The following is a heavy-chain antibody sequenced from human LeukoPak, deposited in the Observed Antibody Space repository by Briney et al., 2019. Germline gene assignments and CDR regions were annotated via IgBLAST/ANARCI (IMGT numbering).Heavy chain of an antibody. CDR1: GGSFSGYY. D-gene: IGHD2-2*01. V-gene: IGHV4-34*01. CDR3: AITTNSYCSSTTCQGYLDY. J-gene: IGHJ4*02. CDR2: INHSGST. Sequence: PSETLSLTCAVYGGSFSGYYWSWIRQPPGKGLEWIGEINHSGSTNYNPSLKRRVTISVDTSKNQFSLKLSSVTAADTAVYYCAITTNSYCSSTTCQGYLDYWGQGNLVTVSS.